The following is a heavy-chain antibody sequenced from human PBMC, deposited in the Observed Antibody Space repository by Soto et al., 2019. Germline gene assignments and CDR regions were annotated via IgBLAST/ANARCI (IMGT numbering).Heavy chain of an antibody. J-gene: IGHJ6*03. Sequence: VGSLRLSCAAAGVTCSSYDMHWVRQATGKGLEWVSAIGTAGDTYYPGSVKGRFTISRENAKNSLYLQMNSLRAGDTAVYYCARADPTNYYMDVWGKGTTVTVSS. CDR1: GVTCSSYD. V-gene: IGHV3-13*01. CDR3: ARADPTNYYMDV. CDR2: IGTAGDT.